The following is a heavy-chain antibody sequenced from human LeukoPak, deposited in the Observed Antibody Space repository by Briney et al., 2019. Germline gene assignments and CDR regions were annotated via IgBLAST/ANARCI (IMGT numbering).Heavy chain of an antibody. Sequence: SGGSLRLSCAASGFTFSSYAMNWVRQAPGKGLEWVSAICSNDNNTYYANSVKGRFTISRDNSKNTLSLQLNSLRAEDTAVYYCAKEGGIVGDENWGQGTLVTVSS. D-gene: IGHD1-26*01. J-gene: IGHJ4*02. CDR3: AKEGGIVGDEN. V-gene: IGHV3-23*01. CDR2: ICSNDNNT. CDR1: GFTFSSYA.